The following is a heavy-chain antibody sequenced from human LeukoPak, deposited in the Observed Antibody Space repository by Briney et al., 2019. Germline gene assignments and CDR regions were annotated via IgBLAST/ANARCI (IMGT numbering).Heavy chain of an antibody. CDR3: ARTHSYGLSGPFDY. D-gene: IGHD5-18*01. J-gene: IGHJ4*02. CDR1: GYSFTTYW. Sequence: GESLKISSKGSGYSFTTYWIGWVRQMPGKGLEWMVIIYPGDSDTRYSPSFQGQVTISADKSISTAYLQWSSLKASDTAMYYCARTHSYGLSGPFDYWGQGTLVTVSS. V-gene: IGHV5-51*01. CDR2: IYPGDSDT.